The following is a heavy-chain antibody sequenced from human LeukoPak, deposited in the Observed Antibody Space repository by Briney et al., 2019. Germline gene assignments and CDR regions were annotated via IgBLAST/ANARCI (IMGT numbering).Heavy chain of an antibody. V-gene: IGHV3-23*01. CDR3: AKEEGYSYGSRDAFDI. D-gene: IGHD5-18*01. CDR2: ISGSGGST. Sequence: PGGSLRLSCAASGFSFGGYAMHWVRRAPGKGLEWVSAISGSGGSTYYADSVKGRFTISRDNSKNTLYLQMNSLRAEDTAVYYCAKEEGYSYGSRDAFDIWGQGTMVTVSS. CDR1: GFSFGGYA. J-gene: IGHJ3*02.